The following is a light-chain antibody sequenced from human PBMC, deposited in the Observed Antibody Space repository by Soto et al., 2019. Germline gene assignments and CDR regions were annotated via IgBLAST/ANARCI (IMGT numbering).Light chain of an antibody. Sequence: DIQMTQSPSSVSASVGDRVTITCRASQGISSWLAWYQKKPGKAPNLLIYAASSLQSGVPSRFSGSESGTECTITISSRQPEDCAIYFCQQANSFPITVGQGTRLEIK. J-gene: IGKJ5*01. CDR2: AAS. V-gene: IGKV1-12*01. CDR3: QQANSFPIT. CDR1: QGISSW.